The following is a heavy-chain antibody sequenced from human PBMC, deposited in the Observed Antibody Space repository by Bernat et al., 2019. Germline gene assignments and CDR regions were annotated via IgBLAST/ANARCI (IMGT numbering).Heavy chain of an antibody. CDR1: GFTFSSYA. D-gene: IGHD6-13*01. J-gene: IGHJ4*02. V-gene: IGHV3-30-3*01. Sequence: QVQLVESGGGVVQPGRSLRLSCAASGFTFSSYAMHWVRQAPGKGLEWVAVISYDGSNKYYADSVKGRFTISRENSKNTLYLQMNSLRAEDTAVYYCARAEDSSSCYDYWDQGTLVTVSS. CDR3: ARAEDSSSCYDY. CDR2: ISYDGSNK.